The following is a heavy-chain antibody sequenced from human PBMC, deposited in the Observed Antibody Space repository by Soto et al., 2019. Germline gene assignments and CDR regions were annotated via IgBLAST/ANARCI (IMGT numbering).Heavy chain of an antibody. V-gene: IGHV1-58*01. CDR2: IVVGSGNT. J-gene: IGHJ6*02. D-gene: IGHD3-22*01. CDR1: GFTFTSSA. Sequence: SVKVSCKASGFTFTSSAVQWVRQARGQRLEWIGWIVVGSGNTNYAQKFRERVTITRDMSTSTAYMELSSLRSEDTAVYYCAAVIGWAYYYYYGMDVWGQGTTVTVSS. CDR3: AAVIGWAYYYYYGMDV.